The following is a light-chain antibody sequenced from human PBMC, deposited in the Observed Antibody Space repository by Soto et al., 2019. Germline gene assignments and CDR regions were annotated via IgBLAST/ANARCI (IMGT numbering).Light chain of an antibody. J-gene: IGKJ1*01. V-gene: IGKV1-5*01. CDR3: QQYDTYWT. CDR1: QSITNF. CDR2: EEY. Sequence: DIQMTQSPSSLSASVGDRVTITCRASQSITNFLHWYQQKPGKAPKLLIFEEYNLESGVPSRFTGSGSGTEFTLTISSLQPDDFATYYCQQYDTYWTFGQGTKVDIK.